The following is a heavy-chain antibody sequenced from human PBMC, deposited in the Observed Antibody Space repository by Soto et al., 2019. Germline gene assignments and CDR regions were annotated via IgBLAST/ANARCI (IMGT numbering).Heavy chain of an antibody. J-gene: IGHJ6*02. CDR1: GFTFSSYE. Sequence: GSLRLSCAASGFTFSSYEMNWVRQAPGKGLEWVSYISSSGSTIYYADSVKGRFTISRDNAKNSLYLQMNSLRAEDTAVYYCARVMSRYDSSGIYYYYYGMDVWGQGTTVTVSS. CDR2: ISSSGSTI. CDR3: ARVMSRYDSSGIYYYYYGMDV. D-gene: IGHD3-22*01. V-gene: IGHV3-48*03.